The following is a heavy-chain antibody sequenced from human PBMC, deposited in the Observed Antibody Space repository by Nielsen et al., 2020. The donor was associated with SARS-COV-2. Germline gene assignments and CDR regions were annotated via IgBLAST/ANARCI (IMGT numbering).Heavy chain of an antibody. J-gene: IGHJ6*03. D-gene: IGHD2-2*02. V-gene: IGHV4-4*02. CDR3: ARGDLVVVPSPLLGLGPIFYYFCLDV. CDR1: GASVSSNDW. CDR2: VSHSGST. Sequence: SETLSLTCAVSGASVSSNDWWTWVRPSPGKGLEWIGEVSHSGSTNYNPSLKSRVTLSMDKSKNQFSLRLTSVSAADTAVYFCARGDLVVVPSPLLGLGPIFYYFCLDVWGKGTTVIVSS.